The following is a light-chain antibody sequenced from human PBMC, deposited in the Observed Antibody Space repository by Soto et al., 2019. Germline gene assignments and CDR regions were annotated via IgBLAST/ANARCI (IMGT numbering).Light chain of an antibody. Sequence: EIVLTQSPGTLSLSPGERATLSCRASRSVSSSYLGWYQQKPGQAPRLLIYGASSRATGIPDRFSGSGSGTNFTLTISRLEPEEFAVYYCQQYGGSPPYTFGQGTKLEI. J-gene: IGKJ2*01. CDR3: QQYGGSPPYT. CDR1: RSVSSSY. CDR2: GAS. V-gene: IGKV3-20*01.